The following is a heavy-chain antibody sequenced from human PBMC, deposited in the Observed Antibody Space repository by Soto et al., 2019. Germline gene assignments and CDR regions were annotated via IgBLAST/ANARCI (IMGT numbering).Heavy chain of an antibody. V-gene: IGHV1-69*12. Sequence: QVQLVQSGAEVKKPGSSVKVSCKASGGTFSSYAISWVRQAPGQGLEWMGGIIPIFGTANYAQKFQGRVTSTADESTSTAYMELSSLRSEDTAVYYCARDRLMITFGGVGDGRWFAFDIWGQGTMVTVFS. D-gene: IGHD3-16*01. CDR1: GGTFSSYA. CDR3: ARDRLMITFGGVGDGRWFAFDI. CDR2: IIPIFGTA. J-gene: IGHJ3*02.